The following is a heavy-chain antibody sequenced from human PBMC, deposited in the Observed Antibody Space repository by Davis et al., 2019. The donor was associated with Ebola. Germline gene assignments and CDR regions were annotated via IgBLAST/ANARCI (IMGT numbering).Heavy chain of an antibody. V-gene: IGHV3-74*01. J-gene: IGHJ4*02. CDR3: AKSISYTSSFAY. D-gene: IGHD6-13*01. CDR2: INPDGSFT. Sequence: GESLKISCAASGFTFSSYWMHWVRQAPGKGLVWVSRINPDGSFTDYADSVKGRFTISRDNSKNTLYLQMNSLRAEDTAIYYCAKSISYTSSFAYWGQGTLVTVSS. CDR1: GFTFSSYW.